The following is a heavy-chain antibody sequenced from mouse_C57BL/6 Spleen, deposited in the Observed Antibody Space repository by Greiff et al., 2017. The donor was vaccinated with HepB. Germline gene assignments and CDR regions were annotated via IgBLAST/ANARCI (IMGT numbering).Heavy chain of an antibody. D-gene: IGHD2-3*01. CDR2: IYPGDGDT. CDR3: ARGRLYDGYYRELAY. J-gene: IGHJ3*01. CDR1: GYAFSSSW. Sequence: VQLQQSGPELVKPGASVKISCKASGYAFSSSWMNWVKQRPGKGLEWIGRIYPGDGDTNYNGKFKGKATLTADKSSSTAYMQLSSLTSEDSAVYFCARGRLYDGYYRELAYWGQGTLVTVSA. V-gene: IGHV1-82*01.